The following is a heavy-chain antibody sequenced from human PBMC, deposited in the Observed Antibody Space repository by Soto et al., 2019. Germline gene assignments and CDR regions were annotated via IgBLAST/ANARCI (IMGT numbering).Heavy chain of an antibody. D-gene: IGHD3-16*01. CDR2: IKSKIDGGAT. J-gene: IGHJ6*03. Sequence: EVQLVESGGGLVKPGGSLRLSCAASGFTFRNAWINWVRQAPGQGLEGVGLIKSKIDGGATDYAAPGKGTCTISRDDSRNTLYLQMNSLKIEDPAVYYCATYVRYHYYMDVWGKGTTVTVSS. CDR1: GFTFRNAW. CDR3: ATYVRYHYYMDV. V-gene: IGHV3-15*01.